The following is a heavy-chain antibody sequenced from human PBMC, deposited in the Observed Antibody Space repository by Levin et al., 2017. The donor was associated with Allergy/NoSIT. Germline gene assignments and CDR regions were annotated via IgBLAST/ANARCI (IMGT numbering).Heavy chain of an antibody. CDR3: AKEPLWVHTYYYDSSGLDY. V-gene: IGHV3-30*18. D-gene: IGHD3-22*01. CDR1: GFTFSSYG. CDR2: ISYDGSNK. J-gene: IGHJ4*02. Sequence: GESLKISCAASGFTFSSYGMHWVRQAPGKGLEWVAVISYDGSNKYYADSVKGRFTISRDNSKNTLYLQMNSLRAEDTAVYYCAKEPLWVHTYYYDSSGLDYWGQGTLVTVSS.